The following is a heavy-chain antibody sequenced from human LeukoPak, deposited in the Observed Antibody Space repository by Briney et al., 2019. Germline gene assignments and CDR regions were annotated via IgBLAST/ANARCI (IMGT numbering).Heavy chain of an antibody. CDR3: ARGGASLYYYYGMDV. D-gene: IGHD4/OR15-4a*01. J-gene: IGHJ6*04. CDR2: ISAYNGNT. Sequence: ASVKVSCKASGYTFTSYGISWVRQAPGQGLEWMGWISAYNGNTNYAQKPQGRVTMTTDTSTSTAYMELRSLRSDDTAVYYCARGGASLYYYYGMDVWGKGTTVTVSS. CDR1: GYTFTSYG. V-gene: IGHV1-18*04.